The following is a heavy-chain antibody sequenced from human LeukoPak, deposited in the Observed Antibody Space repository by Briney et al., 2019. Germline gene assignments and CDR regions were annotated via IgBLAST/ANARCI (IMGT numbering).Heavy chain of an antibody. D-gene: IGHD2-15*01. CDR1: GGTFSSYA. CDR2: IIPIFGTA. V-gene: IGHV1-69*05. Sequence: ASVKVSCKASGGTFSSYAISWVRQAPGQGLELMGGIIPIFGTANYAQKFQGRVTITTDESTSTAYMELSSLRSEDTAVYYCASRYCSGGSCYLDWFDPWGQGTLVTVSS. J-gene: IGHJ5*02. CDR3: ASRYCSGGSCYLDWFDP.